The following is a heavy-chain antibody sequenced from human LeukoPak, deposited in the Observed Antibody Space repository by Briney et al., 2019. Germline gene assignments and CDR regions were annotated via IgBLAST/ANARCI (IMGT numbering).Heavy chain of an antibody. CDR3: ARLDYDSSGYYHAFDI. CDR1: GGSISSYY. Sequence: PSETLSLTCTVSGGSISSYYWGWIRQPPGKGLEWIGTIYYSGSTYYNTSLKSRVTISVDTSKNQFSLKLSSVTAADTAVYYCARLDYDSSGYYHAFDIWGQGTMVTVSS. V-gene: IGHV4-39*01. J-gene: IGHJ3*02. D-gene: IGHD3-22*01. CDR2: IYYSGST.